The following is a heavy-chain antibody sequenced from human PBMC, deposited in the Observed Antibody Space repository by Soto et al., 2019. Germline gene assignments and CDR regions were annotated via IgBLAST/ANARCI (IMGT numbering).Heavy chain of an antibody. CDR3: ARALSSSYWPFDI. Sequence: EVQLVESGGGLVQPGRSLRLSCAASGFTFDDYAIHWVRQVPGKGLEWVSGIGWSSYIIGDVDSVKGRFTVSRDNAKNSLYLQMNSLRVEDTAIYYCARALSSSYWPFDIWGQGIMVTVSS. D-gene: IGHD6-13*01. CDR2: IGWSSYII. CDR1: GFTFDDYA. V-gene: IGHV3-9*01. J-gene: IGHJ3*02.